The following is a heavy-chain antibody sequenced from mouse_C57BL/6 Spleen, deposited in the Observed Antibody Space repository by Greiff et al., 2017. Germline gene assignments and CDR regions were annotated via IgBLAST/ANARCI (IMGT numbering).Heavy chain of an antibody. CDR1: GYTFTSYW. J-gene: IGHJ1*03. V-gene: IGHV1-64*01. CDR2: IHPNSGST. CDR3: ARWIDYYGSSYPHWYFEV. D-gene: IGHD1-1*01. Sequence: VQLQQPGAELVKPGASVKLSCKASGYTFTSYWMHWVKQRPGQGLEWIGMIHPNSGSTNYNEKFKSKATLTVDKSSSTAYMQLSSLTSEDSAVYYCARWIDYYGSSYPHWYFEVWGTGTTVTVSS.